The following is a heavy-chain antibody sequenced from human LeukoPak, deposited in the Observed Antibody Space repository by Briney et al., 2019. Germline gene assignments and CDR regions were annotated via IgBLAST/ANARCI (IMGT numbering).Heavy chain of an antibody. V-gene: IGHV4-59*01. D-gene: IGHD6-13*01. CDR1: GGSISSYY. Sequence: NSSETLSLTCTVSGGSISSYYWSWIRQPPGKGLEWIGYIYYSGSTNYNPSLKSRVTISVETSKNEFSLKLRSVTAADTAVYYCARVTGYRIEDYFDYWGQGTLVTVSS. CDR3: ARVTGYRIEDYFDY. J-gene: IGHJ4*02. CDR2: IYYSGST.